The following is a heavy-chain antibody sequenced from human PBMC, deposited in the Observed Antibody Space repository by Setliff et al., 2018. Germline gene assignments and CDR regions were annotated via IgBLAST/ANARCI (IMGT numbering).Heavy chain of an antibody. J-gene: IGHJ3*02. CDR3: ARVVAHTHFYDRSDYYFDGLDI. CDR2: IRPYIGHT. V-gene: IGHV1-18*01. D-gene: IGHD3-22*01. Sequence: ASVKVSCKASGYNLDDFGINWLRQAPGQGLEWMGWIRPYIGHTIYAQKFQGRVTMTTDAPTSTAYMELTSPRHDDTAVYYCARVVAHTHFYDRSDYYFDGLDIWGQGAKVTVSS. CDR1: GYNLDDFG.